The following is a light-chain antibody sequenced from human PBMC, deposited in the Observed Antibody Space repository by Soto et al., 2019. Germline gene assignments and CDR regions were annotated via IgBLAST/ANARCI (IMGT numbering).Light chain of an antibody. CDR1: QFISTY. Sequence: DIQMTQSPSSLSASVGDRVTITCRTSQFISTYLHWYQQKPGKAPNLLIYAASKLHSGVPSRFSGSGSGTDFSRIISSLPPEDFASYYGQQTYSPPRTVGQGSKLEI. CDR3: QQTYSPPRT. J-gene: IGKJ2*01. CDR2: AAS. V-gene: IGKV1-39*01.